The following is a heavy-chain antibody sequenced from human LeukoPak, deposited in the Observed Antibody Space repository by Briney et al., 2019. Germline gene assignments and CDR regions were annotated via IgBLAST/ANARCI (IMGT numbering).Heavy chain of an antibody. CDR3: ARGYTRAFDY. CDR1: GFVVSSNY. D-gene: IGHD5-24*01. V-gene: IGHV3-53*01. Sequence: PGGSLKLACAASGFVVSSNYLSWVRQVPGEGLEWVSVIYSSGSTYYADSVKGRFTISRDNAKNSLYLQMNSLRDEDTAVYYCARGYTRAFDYWGQGTLVTVSS. J-gene: IGHJ4*02. CDR2: IYSSGST.